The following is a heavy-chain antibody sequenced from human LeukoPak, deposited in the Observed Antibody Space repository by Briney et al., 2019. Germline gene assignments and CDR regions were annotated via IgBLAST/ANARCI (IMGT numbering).Heavy chain of an antibody. Sequence: GGSLRLSCAASGFTVSSNYMRWVRQAPGKGLEWVSFIYSGGITHYADSVKGRFTISRDSSKNTLYLQMNSLTAEDTAVYYCAKGTTTVTTIDSWGQGTLVTVSS. CDR2: IYSGGIT. D-gene: IGHD4-17*01. J-gene: IGHJ4*02. V-gene: IGHV3-66*01. CDR3: AKGTTTVTTIDS. CDR1: GFTVSSNY.